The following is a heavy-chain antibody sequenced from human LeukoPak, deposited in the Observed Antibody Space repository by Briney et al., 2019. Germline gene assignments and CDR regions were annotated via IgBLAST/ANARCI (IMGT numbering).Heavy chain of an antibody. D-gene: IGHD1-1*01. CDR2: IIHSGST. J-gene: IGHJ4*02. Sequence: PSETLSLTCAGFGGPFSGYYWSWIRQPPGKGLEWIGEIIHSGSTNYIPSLKSRATVSLDTSKNLLSLHVVSVTDAHADVYYCARGGTWQFNHDYWGQGTLVTVSS. CDR3: ARGGTWQFNHDY. V-gene: IGHV4-34*12. CDR1: GGPFSGYY.